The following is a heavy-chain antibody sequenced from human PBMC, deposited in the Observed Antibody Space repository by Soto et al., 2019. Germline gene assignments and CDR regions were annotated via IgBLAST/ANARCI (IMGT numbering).Heavy chain of an antibody. Sequence: SVKVSCKASGGTFSSYAISWVRQAPGQGLEWMGGIIPIFGTANYAQKFQGRVTITADESTSTAYMELSSLRSEDTAVYYCAREGPRERSAFEIWGQGTMVTVSS. CDR1: GGTFSSYA. V-gene: IGHV1-69*13. CDR3: AREGPRERSAFEI. J-gene: IGHJ3*02. D-gene: IGHD1-26*01. CDR2: IIPIFGTA.